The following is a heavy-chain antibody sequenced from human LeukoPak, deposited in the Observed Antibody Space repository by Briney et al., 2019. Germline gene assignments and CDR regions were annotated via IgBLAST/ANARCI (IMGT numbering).Heavy chain of an antibody. Sequence: ASVKVSCKASGYTFTGYYMHWVRQAPGQGLEWMGWINPNSGGTNYAQKFQGRVTMTTDTSTSTAYMELRSLRSDDTAVYYCARDGGVYFDWLYDYWGQGTLVTVSS. CDR3: ARDGGVYFDWLYDY. CDR1: GYTFTGYY. CDR2: INPNSGGT. J-gene: IGHJ4*02. D-gene: IGHD3-9*01. V-gene: IGHV1-2*02.